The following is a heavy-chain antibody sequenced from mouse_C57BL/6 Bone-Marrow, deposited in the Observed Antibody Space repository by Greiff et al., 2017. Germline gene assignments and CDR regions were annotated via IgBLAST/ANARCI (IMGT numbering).Heavy chain of an antibody. CDR3: ARSYVYYGSRLYWYFDV. CDR2: IYPGDGDT. J-gene: IGHJ1*03. V-gene: IGHV1-82*01. D-gene: IGHD1-1*01. CDR1: GYAFSSSW. Sequence: VQLQQSGPELVKPGASVKISCKASGYAFSSSWMNWVKQRPGKGLEWIGRIYPGDGDTNYNGKFKGKATLTADKSSSTAYMQLSSLTSEDSAVYFCARSYVYYGSRLYWYFDVWGTGTTVTVSS.